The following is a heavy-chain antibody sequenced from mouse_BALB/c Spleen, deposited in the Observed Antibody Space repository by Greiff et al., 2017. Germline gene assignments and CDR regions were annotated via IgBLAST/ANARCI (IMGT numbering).Heavy chain of an antibody. J-gene: IGHJ3*01. CDR3: ARDYYVSSSWFAY. CDR1: GFSLTGYG. CDR2: IWGDGST. V-gene: IGHV2-6-7*01. D-gene: IGHD1-1*01. Sequence: QVQLKESGPGLVAPSQSLSITCTVSGFSLTGYGVNWVRQPPGKGLEWLGMIWGDGSTDYNSALKSRLSISKDNSKSQVFLKMNSLQTDDTARYYCARDYYVSSSWFAYWGQGTLVTVSA.